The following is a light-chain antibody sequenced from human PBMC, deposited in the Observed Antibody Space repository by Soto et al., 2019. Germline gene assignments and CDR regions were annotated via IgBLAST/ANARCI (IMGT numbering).Light chain of an antibody. CDR2: GAF. J-gene: IGKJ4*01. CDR1: QGINNW. CDR3: QQANSFPLT. V-gene: IGKV1-12*01. Sequence: DIQMTQSPSSVSASVGDRVTITCRASQGINNWLAWYQQKSGKAPKLLIYGAFNLQTGVPSRFSGSASGTDFTLTISSLQHEDFATYYCQQANSFPLTFGGGTKVDIK.